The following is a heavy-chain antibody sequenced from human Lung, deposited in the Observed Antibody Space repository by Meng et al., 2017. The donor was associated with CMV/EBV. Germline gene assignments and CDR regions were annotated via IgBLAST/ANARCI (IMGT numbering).Heavy chain of an antibody. V-gene: IGHV3-23*01. D-gene: IGHD2-2*02. Sequence: GESLKISCAASGFTFSTSAMSWTRQAAGKGLAWVSGLSGGGGITYYADTVQGRFTVSRDTSKNSLYLQMDSLSAEDTAVYYCTKSLAEVPSAILIPPSNYDQYCAMDVWGQGTXVTVSS. CDR3: TKSLAEVPSAILIPPSNYDQYCAMDV. J-gene: IGHJ6*02. CDR2: LSGGGGIT. CDR1: GFTFSTSA.